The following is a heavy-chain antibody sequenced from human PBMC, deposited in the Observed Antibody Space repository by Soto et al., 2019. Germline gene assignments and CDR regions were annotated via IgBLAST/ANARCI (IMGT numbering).Heavy chain of an antibody. V-gene: IGHV3-21*03. CDR2: ISSSSSYI. CDR1: GFTFSSYS. J-gene: IGHJ4*02. Sequence: GGSLRLSCAASGFTFSSYSMNGVRQAPGKGLEWVSSISSSSSYIYYADSVKGRFTISRDNAKNSLYLQMNSLKTEDTAVYYCTTDQRSPGAFDYWGQGTLVTVSS. D-gene: IGHD7-27*01. CDR3: TTDQRSPGAFDY.